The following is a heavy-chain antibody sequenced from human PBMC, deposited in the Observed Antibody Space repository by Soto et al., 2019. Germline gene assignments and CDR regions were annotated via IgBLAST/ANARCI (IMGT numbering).Heavy chain of an antibody. CDR1: GYTFSSYD. CDR2: MTPNSGNT. CDR3: ARGTWVAGHRSFGY. J-gene: IGHJ4*02. D-gene: IGHD6-19*01. Sequence: QVQLVQSGAEVKKPGASVKVSCKASGYTFSSYDINWVRQATGQGLEWMGWMTPNSGNTGYAQKFQGRVTMTRNTSIITAYMELSSLRSEDTAVYYCARGTWVAGHRSFGYWGQGTLVTVSS. V-gene: IGHV1-8*01.